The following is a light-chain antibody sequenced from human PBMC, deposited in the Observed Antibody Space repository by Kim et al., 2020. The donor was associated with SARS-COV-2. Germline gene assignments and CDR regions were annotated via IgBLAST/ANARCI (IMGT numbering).Light chain of an antibody. Sequence: VLGQTGRITCQGESLRSYYATWYQQKPGQAPKVVIYGKDNRPSGVPDRFSGSSSGNTAYLTITGTQAGDEADYYCNSRDSNDYVVFGGGTKVTVL. CDR1: SLRSYY. J-gene: IGLJ2*01. CDR2: GKD. V-gene: IGLV3-19*01. CDR3: NSRDSNDYVV.